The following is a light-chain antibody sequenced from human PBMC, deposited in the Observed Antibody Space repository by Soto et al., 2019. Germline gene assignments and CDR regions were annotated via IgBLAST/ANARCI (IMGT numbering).Light chain of an antibody. CDR3: QLYGSYMFT. V-gene: IGKV3-20*01. J-gene: IGKJ2*01. CDR1: QSVTSSF. Sequence: EVVLTQSPGTLSLSPGERATLSCRTSQSVTSSFLSWFQQKPGQPPRLLLYGASRRAAGTPDRFSGSGSGTDFTLIISRLEPEDSPVYHCQLYGSYMFTFGQGTKLEI. CDR2: GAS.